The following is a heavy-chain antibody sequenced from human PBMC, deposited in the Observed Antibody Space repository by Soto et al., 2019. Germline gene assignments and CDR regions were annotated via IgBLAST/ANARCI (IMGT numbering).Heavy chain of an antibody. CDR1: GFNFAKFA. J-gene: IGHJ4*02. CDR2: IRGGGSTT. Sequence: GGSLRLSCAASGFNFAKFAMNWVRQAPGQGLEWVSAIRGGGSTTYYADSVKGRVTISIDNSRNTAHLQIDSLRSEDTAIYYCAKELEIVRMVTAASDSWGQGIPVTVSS. D-gene: IGHD2-8*01. V-gene: IGHV3-23*01. CDR3: AKELEIVRMVTAASDS.